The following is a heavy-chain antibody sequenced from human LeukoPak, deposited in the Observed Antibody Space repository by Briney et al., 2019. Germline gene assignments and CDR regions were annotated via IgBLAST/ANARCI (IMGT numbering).Heavy chain of an antibody. CDR1: GGSISSGGYY. CDR3: ARVRQGLYYFDS. J-gene: IGHJ4*02. V-gene: IGHV4-31*03. D-gene: IGHD3-16*02. Sequence: SETLSLTCTVSGGSISSGGYYWSWIRQHPGKGLEWIGYIYYSGSTYYNPSLKSRVTISVDTSKNQFSLKLSSVTAADTAVYYCARVRQGLYYFDSWGQGTLLTVSS. CDR2: IYYSGST.